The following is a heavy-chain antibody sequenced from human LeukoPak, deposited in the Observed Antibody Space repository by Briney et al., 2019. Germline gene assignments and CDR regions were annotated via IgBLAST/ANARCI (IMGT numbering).Heavy chain of an antibody. V-gene: IGHV4-61*02. D-gene: IGHD5-12*01. CDR3: AVYSGYGRSDY. Sequence: PSQTLSLTCTVSGGSISSGSYYWSWIRQPAGKGLEWIGRIYTSGSTNYNPSLKSRVTISVDTSKNQFSLKLSSVTAADPAVYYCAVYSGYGRSDYWGQGTLVTVSS. J-gene: IGHJ4*02. CDR2: IYTSGST. CDR1: GGSISSGSYY.